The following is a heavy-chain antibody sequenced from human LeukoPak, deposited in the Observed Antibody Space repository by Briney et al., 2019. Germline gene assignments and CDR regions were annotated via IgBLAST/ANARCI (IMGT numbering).Heavy chain of an antibody. J-gene: IGHJ6*03. V-gene: IGHV4-39*01. CDR1: GGSISSSSYY. CDR2: IYYSGST. CDR3: ARTVGDGSGSPGYYYYYMDV. Sequence: SETLSLTCTVSGGSISSSSYYWGWIRQPPGKGLEWIGSIYYSGSTYYNPSLKSRVTISVDTSKNQFSLKLSSVTAADTAVYYCARTVGDGSGSPGYYYYYMDVWGKGTTVTISS. D-gene: IGHD3-10*01.